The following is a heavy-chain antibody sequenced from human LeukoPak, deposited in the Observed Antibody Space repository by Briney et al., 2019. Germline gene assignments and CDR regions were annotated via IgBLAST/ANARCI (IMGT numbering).Heavy chain of an antibody. CDR2: IRYDGSNK. CDR3: AQGRPGYDFGFDY. CDR1: GFTFSSYG. D-gene: IGHD3-3*01. J-gene: IGHJ4*02. Sequence: GGSLRLSCAASGFTFSSYGMHWVRQAPGKGLEWVAFIRYDGSNKYYADSVKGRFTISRDNSKNTPYLQMNSLRAEDTAVYYCAQGRPGYDFGFDYWGQGTLVTVSS. V-gene: IGHV3-30*02.